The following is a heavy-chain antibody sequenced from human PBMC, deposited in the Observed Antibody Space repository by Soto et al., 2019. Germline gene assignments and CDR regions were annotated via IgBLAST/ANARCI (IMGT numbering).Heavy chain of an antibody. Sequence: GASVKVSCKASGYTFTGYYMHWVRQAPGQGLEWMGWINPNSGGTNYAQKFQGRVTMTRDTSISTAYMELSRLRSDDTAVYYCARERRITIFGVVTPPIEWGQGTLVTVS. D-gene: IGHD3-3*01. CDR1: GYTFTGYY. CDR2: INPNSGGT. J-gene: IGHJ4*02. V-gene: IGHV1-2*02. CDR3: ARERRITIFGVVTPPIE.